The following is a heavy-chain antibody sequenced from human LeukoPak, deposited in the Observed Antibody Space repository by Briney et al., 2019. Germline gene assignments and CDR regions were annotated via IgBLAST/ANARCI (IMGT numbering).Heavy chain of an antibody. CDR2: INPNSGGT. V-gene: IGHV1-2*02. CDR3: ARPYCSGGSCYEWDWYFDL. Sequence: ASVKVSCKASGYTFSSYAMNWVRQAPGQGLEWMGWINPNSGGTNYAQKFQGRVTMTRDTSISTAYMELSRLRSDDTAVYYCARPYCSGGSCYEWDWYFDLWGRGTLVTVSS. J-gene: IGHJ2*01. D-gene: IGHD2-15*01. CDR1: GYTFSSYA.